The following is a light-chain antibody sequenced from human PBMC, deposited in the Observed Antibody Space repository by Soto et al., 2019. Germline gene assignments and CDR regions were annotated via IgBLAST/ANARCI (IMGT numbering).Light chain of an antibody. CDR3: QSYDSSLSGSV. CDR2: GNS. CDR1: SSNIGAGYD. V-gene: IGLV1-40*01. J-gene: IGLJ2*01. Sequence: QSALTQPPSVSGAPGQRVTISCTGSSSNIGAGYDVHWYQQLPGTAPKLLTYGNSNRPSVVPDRFSGSKSGTSASLAITGLQAEDEADYYCQSYDSSLSGSVFGGGTKVTVL.